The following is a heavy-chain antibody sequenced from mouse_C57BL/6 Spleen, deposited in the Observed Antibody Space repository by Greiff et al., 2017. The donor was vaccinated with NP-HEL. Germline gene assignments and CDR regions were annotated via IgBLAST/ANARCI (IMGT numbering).Heavy chain of an antibody. CDR3: AREGTTVVGDAMDY. CDR1: GYTFTSYW. V-gene: IGHV1-64*01. J-gene: IGHJ4*01. D-gene: IGHD1-1*01. Sequence: VQLQQSGAELVKPGASVKLSCKASGYTFTSYWMHWVKQRPGQGLEWIGMIHPNSGSTNYNEKFKSKATLTVDKSSSTAYMQLSSLTSEDSAVYYCAREGTTVVGDAMDYWGQGTSVTVSS. CDR2: IHPNSGST.